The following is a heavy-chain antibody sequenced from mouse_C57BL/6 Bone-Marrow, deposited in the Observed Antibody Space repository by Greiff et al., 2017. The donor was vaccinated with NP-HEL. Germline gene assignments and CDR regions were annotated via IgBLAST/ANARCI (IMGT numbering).Heavy chain of an antibody. Sequence: VQLKESGAELVKPGASVKLSCTASGFNIKDYYMHWVKQRTEQGLEWIGRIDPEDGETKYAPKFQGKATITADTSSNTAYLQLSSLTSEDTAVYYCASPLLEDYYFDYWGQGTTLTVSS. CDR1: GFNIKDYY. J-gene: IGHJ2*01. CDR3: ASPLLEDYYFDY. D-gene: IGHD2-14*01. CDR2: IDPEDGET. V-gene: IGHV14-2*01.